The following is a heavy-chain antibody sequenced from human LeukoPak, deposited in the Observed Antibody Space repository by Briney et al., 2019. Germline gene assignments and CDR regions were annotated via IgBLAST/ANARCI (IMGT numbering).Heavy chain of an antibody. J-gene: IGHJ6*03. V-gene: IGHV4-34*01. D-gene: IGHD3-10*01. Sequence: PSETLSLTCAVYGGSFSGYYWSWIRQPPGKGLEWIGEISHSGSTNYNPSLKSRVTISVDTSKNQFSLKLSSVTAADTAVYYCARGGGSGSYFRYYYMDVWGKGTTVTVSS. CDR1: GGSFSGYY. CDR2: ISHSGST. CDR3: ARGGGSGSYFRYYYMDV.